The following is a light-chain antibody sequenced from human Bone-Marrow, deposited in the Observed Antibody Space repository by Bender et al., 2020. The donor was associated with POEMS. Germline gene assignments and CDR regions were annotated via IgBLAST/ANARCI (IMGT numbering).Light chain of an antibody. J-gene: IGLJ3*02. CDR3: CLYTDTYSWV. V-gene: IGLV2-23*01. CDR2: EDN. CDR1: SSDIGAYNL. Sequence: QSALTQPASVSGSPGQSITISCTGTSSDIGAYNLVSWYQHHPGKAPKLMIYEDNRRPSGVSNRFSGSKSGTTASLTISGLRTDDEATYYCCLYTDTYSWVFGGGTKLTVL.